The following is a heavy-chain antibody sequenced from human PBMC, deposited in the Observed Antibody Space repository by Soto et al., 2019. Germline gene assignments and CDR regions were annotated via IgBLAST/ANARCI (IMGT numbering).Heavy chain of an antibody. Sequence: ASVKVSCKASRYTFTSYDIHWVRQATGQGLECMGRMNPNSGNTGYAQKFQGRVTMTRNTSISTAYMELSSLRSEDTAVYYCARGGATVTTYYYMDVWGKGTTVTVSS. CDR2: MNPNSGNT. CDR3: ARGGATVTTYYYMDV. D-gene: IGHD4-17*01. CDR1: RYTFTSYD. V-gene: IGHV1-8*01. J-gene: IGHJ6*03.